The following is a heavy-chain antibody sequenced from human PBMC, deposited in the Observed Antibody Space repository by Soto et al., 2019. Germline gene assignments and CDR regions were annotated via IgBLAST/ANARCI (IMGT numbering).Heavy chain of an antibody. J-gene: IGHJ5*02. CDR2: IIPILGIA. D-gene: IGHD6-6*01. CDR1: GGTFSSYA. V-gene: IGHV1-69*10. CDR3: ARDTSAGAAPNWFDP. Sequence: ASVKVSCKASGGTFSSYAISWVRQAPGQGLEWMGGIIPILGIANYAQKFQGRVTITADKSTSTAYMELSSLRSEDTAVYCCARDTSAGAAPNWFDPWGQGTLVTVSS.